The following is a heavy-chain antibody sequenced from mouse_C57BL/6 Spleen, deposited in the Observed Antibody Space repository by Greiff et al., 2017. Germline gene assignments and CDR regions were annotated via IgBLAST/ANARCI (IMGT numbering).Heavy chain of an antibody. V-gene: IGHV1-26*01. CDR3: ARSWLLRRYFEV. CDR1: GYTFTDYY. J-gene: IGHJ1*03. CDR2: INPNNGGT. D-gene: IGHD2-3*01. Sequence: VQLQQSGPELVKPGASVKISCKASGYTFTDYYMNWVKQSHGKSLEWIGDINPNNGGTSYNQKFKGKATLTVDKSSSTAYMELRSLTSEDSAVYYCARSWLLRRYFEVWGTGTTVTVSS.